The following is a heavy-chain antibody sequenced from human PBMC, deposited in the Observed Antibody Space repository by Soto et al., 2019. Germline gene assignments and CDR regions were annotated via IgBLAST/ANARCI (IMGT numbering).Heavy chain of an antibody. J-gene: IGHJ6*03. CDR3: ARAQYCSSTSCYEGYYYYYYMDV. CDR2: MNPNSGNT. D-gene: IGHD2-2*01. CDR1: GYTFTSYD. Sequence: ASVKVSCKASGYTFTSYDINWVRQATGQGLEWMGWMNPNSGNTGYAQKFQGRVTMTRNTSISTAYMELSSLRSEDTAVYYCARAQYCSSTSCYEGYYYYYYMDVWGKGTTVTVSS. V-gene: IGHV1-8*01.